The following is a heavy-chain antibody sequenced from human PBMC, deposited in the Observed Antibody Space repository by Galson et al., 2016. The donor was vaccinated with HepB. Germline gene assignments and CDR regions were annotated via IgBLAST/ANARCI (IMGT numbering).Heavy chain of an antibody. CDR2: IGGLHDNT. Sequence: SLRLSCAASGFTFSDYDLSWVRQAPGRGLECVSGIGGLHDNTYYTDWVKGRFTISRANSRNTLYLQLNSLRVEDTALYYCVRQDIGGFDGWGQGTLGTVSS. CDR1: GFTFSDYD. V-gene: IGHV3-23*01. J-gene: IGHJ4*02. CDR3: VRQDIGGFDG. D-gene: IGHD2-15*01.